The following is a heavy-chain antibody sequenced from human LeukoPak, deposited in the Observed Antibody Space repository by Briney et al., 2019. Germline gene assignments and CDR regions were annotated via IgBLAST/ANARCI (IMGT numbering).Heavy chain of an antibody. J-gene: IGHJ6*02. CDR3: ARVVNGSGSYYYYYYGMDV. V-gene: IGHV4-31*02. D-gene: IGHD3-10*01. CDR1: Y. CDR2: IYYSGST. Sequence: YWIGWIRQHPGKGLEWIGYIYYSGSTYYNPSLKSRVTISVDTSKNQFSLKLSSVTAADTAVYYCARVVNGSGSYYYYYYGMDVWGQGTTVTVSS.